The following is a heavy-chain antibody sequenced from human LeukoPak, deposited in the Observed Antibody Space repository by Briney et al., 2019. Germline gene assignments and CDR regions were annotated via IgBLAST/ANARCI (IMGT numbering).Heavy chain of an antibody. D-gene: IGHD1-1*01. Sequence: SGTLSLTCAVSGGSINSNNWWSWVRQPPEKRLEWIGEIFHSGGTNYNPSLKSRVTISVDKPKNQFSLKLSSVTAADTAVYYCASLTTGRRDFDYWGQGTLVTVSS. CDR1: GGSINSNNW. CDR3: ASLTTGRRDFDY. V-gene: IGHV4-4*02. CDR2: IFHSGGT. J-gene: IGHJ4*02.